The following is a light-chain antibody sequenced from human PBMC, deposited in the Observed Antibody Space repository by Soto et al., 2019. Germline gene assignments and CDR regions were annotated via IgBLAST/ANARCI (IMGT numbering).Light chain of an antibody. CDR2: GAS. CDR3: HHYGTSPPT. V-gene: IGKV3-20*01. J-gene: IGKJ1*01. Sequence: VLTQSPGTLSLSPGERATLSCRASQSVTSSDLAWYQQKPGQAPRLLISGASSRATGIPDRFSGSGSGTDFTLTISRLEPEDFAVFYCHHYGTSPPTFGQGTKVEI. CDR1: QSVTSSD.